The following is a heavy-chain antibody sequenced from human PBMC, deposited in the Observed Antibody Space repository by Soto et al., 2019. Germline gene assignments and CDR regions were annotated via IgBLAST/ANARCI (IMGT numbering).Heavy chain of an antibody. Sequence: GGSLRLSCAASGFTFSSYGMHWVRQAPGKGLEWVAVISYDGSNKYYADSVKGRFTISRNNSKNTLYLQMNSLRAEDTAVYYCAKDRQATYYDFWSGYPPEFWGQGTLVTVSS. V-gene: IGHV3-30*18. CDR2: ISYDGSNK. CDR1: GFTFSSYG. D-gene: IGHD3-3*01. CDR3: AKDRQATYYDFWSGYPPEF. J-gene: IGHJ4*02.